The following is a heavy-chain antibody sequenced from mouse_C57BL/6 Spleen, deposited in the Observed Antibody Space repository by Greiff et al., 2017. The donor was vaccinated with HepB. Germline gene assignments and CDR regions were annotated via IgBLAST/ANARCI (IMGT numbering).Heavy chain of an antibody. CDR3: ARDLTAAWFAY. J-gene: IGHJ3*01. D-gene: IGHD4-1*01. CDR1: GFTFSSYA. V-gene: IGHV5-4*01. Sequence: EVNVVESGGGLVKPGGSLKLSCAASGFTFSSYAMSWVRQTPEKRLEWVATISDGGSYTYYPDNVKGRFTISRDNAKNNLYLQMSHLKSEDTAMYYCARDLTAAWFAYWGQGTLVAVSA. CDR2: ISDGGSYT.